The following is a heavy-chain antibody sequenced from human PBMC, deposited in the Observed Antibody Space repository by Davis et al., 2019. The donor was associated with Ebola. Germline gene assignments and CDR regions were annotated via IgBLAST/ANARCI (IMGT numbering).Heavy chain of an antibody. CDR1: GGSISSYY. CDR2: IYYSGST. J-gene: IGHJ6*02. CDR3: AGPGLLPYYYGMDV. V-gene: IGHV4-59*01. D-gene: IGHD2-15*01. Sequence: PSETLSLTCTVSGGSISSYYWSWIRQPPGKGLEWIGYIYYSGSTNYNPSLKSRVTISVDTSKNQFSLKLSSVTAADTAVYYCAGPGLLPYYYGMDVWGQGTTVTVSS.